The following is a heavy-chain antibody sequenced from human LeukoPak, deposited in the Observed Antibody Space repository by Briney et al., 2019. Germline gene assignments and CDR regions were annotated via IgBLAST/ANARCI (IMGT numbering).Heavy chain of an antibody. Sequence: SKTLSLTCTVSGGSISSYYWSWIRQPPGKGLEWIGYIYYSGSTNYNPSLKSRVTIPVDTSKNQFSLKLSSVTAADTAVYYCARVTSEASSTFDYWGRGTLVTVSS. CDR2: IYYSGST. J-gene: IGHJ4*02. CDR1: GGSISSYY. CDR3: ARVTSEASSTFDY. D-gene: IGHD2-2*01. V-gene: IGHV4-59*01.